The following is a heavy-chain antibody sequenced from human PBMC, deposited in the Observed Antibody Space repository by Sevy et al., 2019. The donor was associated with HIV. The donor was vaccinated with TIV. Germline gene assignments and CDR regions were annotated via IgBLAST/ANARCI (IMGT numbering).Heavy chain of an antibody. J-gene: IGHJ4*02. CDR2: FDPEDGER. CDR1: GYTLTQLS. V-gene: IGHV1-24*01. Sequence: ASVKVSCKVSGYTLTQLSMHWVRQAPGKGLEWMGSFDPEDGERIYAQNFQGRVTMSEDTSTDTAYMDLSSLRSDDTAVYFCAATREYYYGNSGYFDYWGQGTLVTVSS. CDR3: AATREYYYGNSGYFDY. D-gene: IGHD3-22*01.